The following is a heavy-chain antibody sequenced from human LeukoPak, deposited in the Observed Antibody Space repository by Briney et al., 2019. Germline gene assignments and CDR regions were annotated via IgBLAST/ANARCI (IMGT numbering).Heavy chain of an antibody. CDR3: ARIAVYDFWSGGDSLDY. Sequence: GGSLRLSCAASGFTFSDYYMSWIRQAPGKGLEWVSYISSSGSAIYYADSVKGRFTISRDNAKNSLYLQMNSLRAEDTAVYYCARIAVYDFWSGGDSLDYWGQGTLVTVSS. J-gene: IGHJ4*02. CDR2: ISSSGSAI. V-gene: IGHV3-11*04. CDR1: GFTFSDYY. D-gene: IGHD3-3*01.